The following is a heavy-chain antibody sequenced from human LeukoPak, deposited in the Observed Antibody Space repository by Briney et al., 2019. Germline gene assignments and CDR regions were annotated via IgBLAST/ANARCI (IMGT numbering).Heavy chain of an antibody. CDR1: GYTFTSYD. CDR3: ARTYYYGSGSYLRYNWFDP. CDR2: IIPIFGTA. V-gene: IGHV1-69*13. J-gene: IGHJ5*02. Sequence: SVKVSCKASGYTFTSYDINWVRQATGQGLEWMGGIIPIFGTANYAQKFQGRVTITADESTSTAYLELSSLRSEDTAVYYCARTYYYGSGSYLRYNWFDPWGQGTLVTVSS. D-gene: IGHD3-10*01.